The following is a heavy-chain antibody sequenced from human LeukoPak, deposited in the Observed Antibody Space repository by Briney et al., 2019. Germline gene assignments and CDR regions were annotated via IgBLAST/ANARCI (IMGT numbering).Heavy chain of an antibody. J-gene: IGHJ4*02. D-gene: IGHD3-22*01. Sequence: GGSLRLSCAASIFTFDDYAMHGVRQAPGEGREWVSGIIGNSCSRVCADSVKGRFTISRDNAKNSLYLQMNSLRAEDTALYYCAKGGRVSSSLYYYDSSGHTDFDYWGQGTLVTVSS. V-gene: IGHV3-9*01. CDR2: IIGNSCSR. CDR1: IFTFDDYA. CDR3: AKGGRVSSSLYYYDSSGHTDFDY.